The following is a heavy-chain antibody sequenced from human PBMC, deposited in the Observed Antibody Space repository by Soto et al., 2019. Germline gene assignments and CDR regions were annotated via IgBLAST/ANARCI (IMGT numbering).Heavy chain of an antibody. CDR2: IRSKAYGGTT. J-gene: IGHJ6*02. Sequence: PGGSLRLSCTASGFTFGDYAMSWFRQAPGKGLEWVGFIRSKAYGGTTEYAASVKGRFTISRDDSKSIAYLQMNSLKTEDTAVYYCTRERVRGVIRYYYYGMDVWGQGTTVTVSS. V-gene: IGHV3-49*03. D-gene: IGHD3-10*01. CDR1: GFTFGDYA. CDR3: TRERVRGVIRYYYYGMDV.